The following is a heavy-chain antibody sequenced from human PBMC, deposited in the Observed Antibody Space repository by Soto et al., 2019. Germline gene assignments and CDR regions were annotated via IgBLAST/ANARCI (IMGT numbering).Heavy chain of an antibody. D-gene: IGHD6-19*01. V-gene: IGHV3-7*01. J-gene: IGHJ3*02. CDR1: GFTFSSYW. CDR3: ARVQGSWQWLVGGDAFDI. Sequence: EVQLVESGGGLVQPGGSLRLSCAASGFTFSSYWMSWVRQAPGKGLEWVANIKQDGSEKYYVDSVTGRFTISRDNAKNSLCLQMKSLRAKDTAVYYGARVQGSWQWLVGGDAFDIWGQGTMVTVSS. CDR2: IKQDGSEK.